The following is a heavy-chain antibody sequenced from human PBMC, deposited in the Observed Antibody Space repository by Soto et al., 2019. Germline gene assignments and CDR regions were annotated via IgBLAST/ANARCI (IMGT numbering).Heavy chain of an antibody. CDR2: ISYDGSNK. CDR1: GFTFSSYA. Sequence: PGGSLRLSCAASGFTFSSYAMHWARQAPGKGLEWVAVISYDGSNKYYADSVKGRFTISRDDSKNTLYLQMNSLRAEDTAVYYCAREETTIFGVVIRYFDYWGQGTLVTVSS. J-gene: IGHJ4*02. V-gene: IGHV3-30-3*01. D-gene: IGHD3-3*01. CDR3: AREETTIFGVVIRYFDY.